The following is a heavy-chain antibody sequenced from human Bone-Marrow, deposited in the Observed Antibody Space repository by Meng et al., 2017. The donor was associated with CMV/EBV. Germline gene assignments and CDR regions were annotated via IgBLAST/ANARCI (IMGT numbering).Heavy chain of an antibody. CDR3: AREEAYSYGFDYYYYGMDV. Sequence: ASVKVSCKASGYTFTSYGISWVRQAPGQGLEWMGWISAYNGNTNYAQKLQGRVTMTTDTSTSKAYLELRSLRSDDTAVYYCAREEAYSYGFDYYYYGMDVWGQGTTVTVSS. CDR2: ISAYNGNT. CDR1: GYTFTSYG. D-gene: IGHD5-18*01. V-gene: IGHV1-18*01. J-gene: IGHJ6*02.